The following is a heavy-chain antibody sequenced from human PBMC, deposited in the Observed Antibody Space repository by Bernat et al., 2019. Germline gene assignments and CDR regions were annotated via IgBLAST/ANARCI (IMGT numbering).Heavy chain of an antibody. D-gene: IGHD6-6*01. J-gene: IGHJ4*02. V-gene: IGHV3-15*01. CDR2: IKRKSDGGTT. CDR1: EFTFTWTW. CDR3: ATEGQYSSSAGSYFEH. Sequence: EVQMVESGGGLVKPGGSLRLSCATSEFTFTWTWMSWVRQAPGKGLEWVGHIKRKSDGGTTDYAAPVKGRITISRDDSKNTLYLEMNSLKTEDTAVYYCATEGQYSSSAGSYFEHWGQGTLVTVSS.